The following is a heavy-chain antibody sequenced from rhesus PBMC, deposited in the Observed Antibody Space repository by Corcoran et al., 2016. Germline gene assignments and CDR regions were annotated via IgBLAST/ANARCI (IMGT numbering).Heavy chain of an antibody. CDR2: GDPEDGEV. J-gene: IGHJ4*01. CDR3: AIGIIVGRDY. CDR1: GYTFTDYY. Sequence: EVQLMQSGAEVKKPGASVKISCKASGYTFTDYYLHWVRQAPGKGLEWMGRGDPEDGEVVQAQKFQDRVTRTADTSTDTAYMELSRLISEDTAVYYCAIGIIVGRDYWGQGVLVTVSS. V-gene: IGHV1-111*02. D-gene: IGHD6-13*01.